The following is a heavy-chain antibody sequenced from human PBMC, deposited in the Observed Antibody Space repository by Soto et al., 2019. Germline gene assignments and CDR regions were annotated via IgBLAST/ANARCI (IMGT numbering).Heavy chain of an antibody. D-gene: IGHD3-10*01. CDR3: AREPIIPSGSYYRRFVY. Sequence: SETLSLTCAVYGGSFSGYYWSWIRQPPGKGLEWIGEINHSGSTNYNPSLKSRVTISVDTSKNQFSLKLSSVTAADTAVYYCAREPIIPSGSYYRRFVYWGQGTLVTVSS. J-gene: IGHJ4*02. CDR2: INHSGST. V-gene: IGHV4-34*01. CDR1: GGSFSGYY.